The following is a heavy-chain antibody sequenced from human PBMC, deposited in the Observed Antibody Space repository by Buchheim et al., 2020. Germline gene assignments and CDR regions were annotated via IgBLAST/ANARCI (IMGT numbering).Heavy chain of an antibody. V-gene: IGHV4-61*02. CDR2: MYTSGST. CDR3: ARDWPIFGVLGYYAMDV. CDR1: GGSISSGSDY. Sequence: QVQLQESGPGLVKPSQTLSLTCTVSGGSISSGSDYWSWIRQPAGKGLEWIGHMYTSGSTNYNPPLKGRVTISVDTSRNQFSLKLTSVTAADTAVYYCARDWPIFGVLGYYAMDVWGQGTT. J-gene: IGHJ6*02. D-gene: IGHD3-3*01.